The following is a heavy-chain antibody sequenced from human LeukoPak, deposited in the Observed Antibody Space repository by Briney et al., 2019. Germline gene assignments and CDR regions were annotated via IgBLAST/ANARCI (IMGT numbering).Heavy chain of an antibody. D-gene: IGHD6-6*01. CDR3: ASSLVSWFDP. J-gene: IGHJ5*02. V-gene: IGHV3-53*01. CDR1: GFTVSSNY. CDR2: IYSGGNT. Sequence: GGSLRLSCAASGFTVSSNYMSWVRQAPGKGLEWVSLIYSGGNTYYADSVKGRFTISRDNSKNTLYLQMNSLRVEDTAVYYCASSLVSWFDPWGQGTLVTVSP.